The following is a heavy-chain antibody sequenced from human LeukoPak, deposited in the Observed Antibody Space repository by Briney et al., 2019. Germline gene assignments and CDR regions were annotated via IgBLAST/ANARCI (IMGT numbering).Heavy chain of an antibody. D-gene: IGHD6-19*01. Sequence: GGSLRLSCAASGFTFSSYGMHWVRQAPGKGLEWVAVISYDGSNKYYADSVKGRFTISRDNSKNTLYLQMNSLRAEDTAVYYCAKDRGIAVAGTDAFDIWGQGTMVTVSS. CDR3: AKDRGIAVAGTDAFDI. CDR2: ISYDGSNK. CDR1: GFTFSSYG. V-gene: IGHV3-30*18. J-gene: IGHJ3*02.